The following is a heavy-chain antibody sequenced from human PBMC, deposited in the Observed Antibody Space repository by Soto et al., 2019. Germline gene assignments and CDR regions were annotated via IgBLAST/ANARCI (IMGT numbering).Heavy chain of an antibody. CDR3: ARESDLVGNWFDP. CDR2: IYYSGST. V-gene: IGHV4-30-4*01. CDR1: GCSISSGDYY. J-gene: IGHJ5*02. D-gene: IGHD2-8*02. Sequence: PSETLSLTCTVSGCSISSGDYYWSWIRQPPGKGLEWIGYIYYSGSTYYNPSLKSRVTISVDTSKNQFSLKLSSVTAADTAVYYCARESDLVGNWFDPWGQGTLVTVSS.